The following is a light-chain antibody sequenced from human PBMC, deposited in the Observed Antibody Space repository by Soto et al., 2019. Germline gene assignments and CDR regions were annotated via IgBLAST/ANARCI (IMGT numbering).Light chain of an antibody. CDR2: GAS. Sequence: DIVLTQSPGTLSLSPGERATLSCRASQSVSSSFLACYQQKPGQAPRLLIYGASSRATGIPDRFSGSGSGTDFTLTINRLEPADFAVYYCQCYGSSSTFGQGTKVDIK. V-gene: IGKV3-20*01. J-gene: IGKJ1*01. CDR3: QCYGSSST. CDR1: QSVSSSF.